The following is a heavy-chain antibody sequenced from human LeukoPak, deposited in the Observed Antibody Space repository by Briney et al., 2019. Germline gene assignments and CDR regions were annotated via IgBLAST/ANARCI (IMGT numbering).Heavy chain of an antibody. Sequence: ASVKVSCKASGYTLTSYDINWVRQATGQGLEWMGWMNPNSGNTGYAQKFQGRVTMTRNTSISTAYMELSSLRSEDTAVYYCARVGYSGSYFRYYYYGMDVWGQGTTVTVSS. V-gene: IGHV1-8*01. CDR3: ARVGYSGSYFRYYYYGMDV. CDR2: MNPNSGNT. J-gene: IGHJ6*02. D-gene: IGHD1-26*01. CDR1: GYTLTSYD.